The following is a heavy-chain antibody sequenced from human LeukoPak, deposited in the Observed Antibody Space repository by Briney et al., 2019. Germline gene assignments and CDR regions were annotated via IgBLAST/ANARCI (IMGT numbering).Heavy chain of an antibody. J-gene: IGHJ4*02. CDR2: ISGSGGST. V-gene: IGHV3-23*01. CDR3: AKDPSKELPFDY. Sequence: GGSLRLSCAASKFIFSSYVMSWVRQAPGKGLEWVSAISGSGGSTYYADSVKGRFTISRDNSKNTLYLQMNSLRAEDTAVYYCAKDPSKELPFDYWGQGTLVTVSS. D-gene: IGHD1-26*01. CDR1: KFIFSSYV.